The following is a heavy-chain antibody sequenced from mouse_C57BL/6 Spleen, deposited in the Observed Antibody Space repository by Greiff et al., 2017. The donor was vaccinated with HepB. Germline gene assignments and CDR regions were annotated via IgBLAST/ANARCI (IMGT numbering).Heavy chain of an antibody. CDR1: GFTFSNYW. Sequence: EVQRVESGGGLVQPGGSMKLSCVASGFTFSNYWMNWVRQSPEKGLEWVAQIRLKSDNYATHYAESVKGRFTISRDDSKSSVYLQMNNLRAEDTGIYYCTLWLRGYFDVWGTGTTVTVSS. J-gene: IGHJ1*03. CDR2: IRLKSDNYAT. V-gene: IGHV6-3*01. CDR3: TLWLRGYFDV. D-gene: IGHD2-2*01.